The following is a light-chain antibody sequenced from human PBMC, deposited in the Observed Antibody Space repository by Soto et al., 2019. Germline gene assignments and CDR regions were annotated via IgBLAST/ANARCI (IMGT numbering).Light chain of an antibody. CDR1: SSDVGSYNL. CDR2: EGS. J-gene: IGLJ2*01. Sequence: QSALTQPASVSGSPGQSITISCTGTSSDVGSYNLVSWYQQHPDKAPKLMIYEGSKRPSGVSSRFSGSKSGNTASLTISGLQAEHEADYYCCSNAASSTLGYVVFGGGTKLTVL. V-gene: IGLV2-23*01. CDR3: CSNAASSTLGYVV.